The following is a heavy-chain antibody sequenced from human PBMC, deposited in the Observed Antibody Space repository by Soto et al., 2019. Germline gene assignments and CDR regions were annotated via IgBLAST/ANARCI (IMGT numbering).Heavy chain of an antibody. V-gene: IGHV4-34*01. CDR2: INHSGST. D-gene: IGHD6-6*01. CDR1: GGSFSGYY. CDR3: ARGRGSSAEFDY. J-gene: IGHJ4*02. Sequence: SETLSLTCAVYGGSFSGYYWSWIRQPPGKGLEWIGEINHSGSTNYNPSLKSRVTISVDTSKNQFSLKLSSVTAADTAVYYCARGRGSSAEFDYWGQGTLVTVSS.